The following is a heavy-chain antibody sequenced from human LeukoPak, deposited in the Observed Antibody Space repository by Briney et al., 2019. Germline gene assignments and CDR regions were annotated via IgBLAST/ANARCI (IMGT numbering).Heavy chain of an antibody. CDR1: GYTFTGYY. D-gene: IGHD5-12*01. CDR3: AGGGYSGFDPFDY. CDR2: INPISGVT. Sequence: ASVTVSCKASGYTFTGYYMHWVRQAPGQGLEWMGWINPISGVTNFAQNFLGRVSMSRDTSIRTAYLDMYSLTFDDTAVFYCAGGGYSGFDPFDYWGQGTLVTVSS. J-gene: IGHJ4*02. V-gene: IGHV1-2*02.